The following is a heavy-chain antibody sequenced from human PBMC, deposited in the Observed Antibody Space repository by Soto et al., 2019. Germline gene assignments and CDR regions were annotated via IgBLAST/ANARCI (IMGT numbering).Heavy chain of an antibody. CDR1: GGSISSSSYY. Sequence: SETLSLTCTVSGGSISSSSYYWGWIRQPPGKGLEWIVSIYYSGSTYYNPSLKSRVTISVDTSKNQLSLKLSSVTAADTAVYYCARDRLTTVKAWGYYYYGMDVRGQGTTVTVSS. CDR2: IYYSGST. V-gene: IGHV4-39*07. CDR3: ARDRLTTVKAWGYYYYGMDV. D-gene: IGHD4-4*01. J-gene: IGHJ6*02.